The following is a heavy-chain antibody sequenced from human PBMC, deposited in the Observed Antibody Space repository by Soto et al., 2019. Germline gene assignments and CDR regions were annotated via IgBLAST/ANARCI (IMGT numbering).Heavy chain of an antibody. CDR2: ISSSGSTI. CDR3: AREGYSGYDYSRYYYAMDV. CDR1: GFTFSSYE. V-gene: IGHV3-48*03. Sequence: PGGSLRLSCAASGFTFSSYEMNWVRQAPGKGLDWVSYISSSGSTIYYADSVKGRFTISRDNAKNSLYLQMNSLRAEDTAVYYCAREGYSGYDYSRYYYAMDVWGQGTTVTVSS. D-gene: IGHD5-12*01. J-gene: IGHJ6*02.